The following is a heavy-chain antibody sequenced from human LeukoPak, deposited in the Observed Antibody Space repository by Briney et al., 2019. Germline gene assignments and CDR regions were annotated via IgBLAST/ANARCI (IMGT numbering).Heavy chain of an antibody. V-gene: IGHV3-23*01. D-gene: IGHD3-9*01. Sequence: PGASLRLSCVASGFTFSNYAMSWVRQAPGKGLEWVSAITGSGTNRYYADSLKGRFTTSRDNSKNTVFLQMNSLRHEDTAIYYCVIRGDYDVLTGYYVPYYWGQGTLVTVAS. J-gene: IGHJ4*02. CDR3: VIRGDYDVLTGYYVPYY. CDR2: ITGSGTNR. CDR1: GFTFSNYA.